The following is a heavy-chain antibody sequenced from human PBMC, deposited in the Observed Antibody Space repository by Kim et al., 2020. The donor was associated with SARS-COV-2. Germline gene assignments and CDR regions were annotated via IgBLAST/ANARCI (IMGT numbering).Heavy chain of an antibody. Sequence: TSYAKKFQGRVAMTRDTSTSTVYMELSSLRSEDTAVYYCARAWEQYFDYWGQGTLVTVSS. D-gene: IGHD1-26*01. CDR2: T. CDR3: ARAWEQYFDY. V-gene: IGHV1-46*01. J-gene: IGHJ4*02.